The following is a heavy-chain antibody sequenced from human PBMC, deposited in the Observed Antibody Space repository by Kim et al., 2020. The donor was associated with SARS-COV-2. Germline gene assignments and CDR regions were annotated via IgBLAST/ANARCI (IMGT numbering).Heavy chain of an antibody. CDR2: T. CDR3: TTLTIATPVDY. J-gene: IGHJ4*02. V-gene: IGHV3-74*01. D-gene: IGHD2-15*01. Sequence: TSYADSVKGRFTVSRANAKNTVYLQMNSLRAEDTAVYYCTTLTIATPVDYWGQGTLITVSS.